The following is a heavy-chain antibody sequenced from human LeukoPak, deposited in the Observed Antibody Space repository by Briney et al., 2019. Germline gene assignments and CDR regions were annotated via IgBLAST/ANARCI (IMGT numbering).Heavy chain of an antibody. J-gene: IGHJ4*02. CDR2: ISGSGGSA. D-gene: IGHD3-22*01. V-gene: IGHV3-23*01. CDR3: ANHAMDGYPLLDY. Sequence: QPGASLRLSCAASGFTFSSYAMSWVRQAPGKGLEWVSAISGSGGSAYYADSVKGRFTISRDNSKNTLYLQMNSLRAEDTAVYYCANHAMDGYPLLDYWGQGTLVTVSS. CDR1: GFTFSSYA.